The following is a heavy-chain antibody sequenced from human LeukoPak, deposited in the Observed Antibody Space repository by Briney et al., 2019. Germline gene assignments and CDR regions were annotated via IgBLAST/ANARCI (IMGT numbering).Heavy chain of an antibody. CDR1: GFTFSNYA. V-gene: IGHV3-64*01. D-gene: IGHD2-2*01. J-gene: IGHJ4*02. Sequence: PGGSLRLSCAASGFTFSNYAMSWVRQTPRKGLEYVSIISSNGVATHYATSVKGRFTISRDNSKNTLYLQMGSLRADDMAVYYCARDASDIVIMPAAVGPFDLWGQGILVTVSS. CDR2: ISSNGVAT. CDR3: ARDASDIVIMPAAVGPFDL.